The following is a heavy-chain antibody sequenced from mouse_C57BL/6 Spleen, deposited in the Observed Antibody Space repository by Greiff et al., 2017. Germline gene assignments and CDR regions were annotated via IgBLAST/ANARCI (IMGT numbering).Heavy chain of an antibody. V-gene: IGHV1-76*01. CDR3: ARSDYSTFDY. CDR1: GYTFTDYY. CDR2: IYPGSGNT. Sequence: QVQLQQSGAELVRPGASVKLSCKASGYTFTDYYINWVKQRPGQGLEWIARIYPGSGNTYYNEKFKGKATLTAEKSSSTAYMQLSSLTSEDSAVYSCARSDYSTFDYWGQGTTLTVSS. J-gene: IGHJ2*01. D-gene: IGHD2-5*01.